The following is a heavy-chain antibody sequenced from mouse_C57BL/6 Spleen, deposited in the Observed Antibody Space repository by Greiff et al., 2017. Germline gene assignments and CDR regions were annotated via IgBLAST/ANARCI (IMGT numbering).Heavy chain of an antibody. CDR1: GYAFSSSW. Sequence: QVQLQQSGPELVKPGASVKISCKASGYAFSSSWMNWVKQRPGKGLEWIGRIYPGDGDTNYNGKFKGKATLTADKSSSTAYMQLSSLTSEDSAVYFCARSLRTKYFDVWGTGTTVTVSS. J-gene: IGHJ1*03. CDR3: ARSLRTKYFDV. CDR2: IYPGDGDT. V-gene: IGHV1-82*01.